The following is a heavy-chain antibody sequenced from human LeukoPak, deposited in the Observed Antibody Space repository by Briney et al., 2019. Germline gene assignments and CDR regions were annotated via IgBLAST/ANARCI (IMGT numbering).Heavy chain of an antibody. D-gene: IGHD6-13*01. J-gene: IGHJ6*03. V-gene: IGHV3-73*01. CDR3: ARDLSSSSWPYYYYYYMDV. CDR1: GFTFSGSA. Sequence: GGSLRLSCAASGFTFSGSAMHWVRQASGKGLEWVGRIRSKANSYATAYAASVKGRFTISRDNAKNSLYLQMNSLRAEDTAVYYCARDLSSSSWPYYYYYYMDVWGKGTTVTVSS. CDR2: IRSKANSYAT.